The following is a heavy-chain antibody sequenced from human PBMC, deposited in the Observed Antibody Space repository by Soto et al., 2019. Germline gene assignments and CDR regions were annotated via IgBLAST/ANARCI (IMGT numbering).Heavy chain of an antibody. CDR1: GGSISSYY. V-gene: IGHV4-59*08. J-gene: IGHJ4*02. CDR2: IYYSVST. D-gene: IGHD4-17*01. Sequence: QVQLQESGPGLVKPSETLSLTCTVSGGSISSYYWSWIRQPPGKGLEWIGYIYYSVSTNYNPSLKSRVTKSVDTSKNQFSLKLSSVTAADTAVYYCARHETLHGVYDYGGQGTLVTVYS. CDR3: ARHETLHGVYDY.